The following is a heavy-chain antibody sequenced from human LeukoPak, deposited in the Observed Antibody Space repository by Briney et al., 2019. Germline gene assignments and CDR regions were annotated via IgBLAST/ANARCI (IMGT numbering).Heavy chain of an antibody. D-gene: IGHD2-15*01. Sequence: GESLKISCKGSGXSFTSYWSGWVRQMPGKGLEWMGIIYPGDSDTRYSPSFQGQVTISADKSISTAYLQWSSLKASDTAMYYCARRYCSGGSCYSDDAFDIWGQGTMVTVSS. CDR3: ARRYCSGGSCYSDDAFDI. CDR1: GXSFTSYW. CDR2: IYPGDSDT. J-gene: IGHJ3*02. V-gene: IGHV5-51*01.